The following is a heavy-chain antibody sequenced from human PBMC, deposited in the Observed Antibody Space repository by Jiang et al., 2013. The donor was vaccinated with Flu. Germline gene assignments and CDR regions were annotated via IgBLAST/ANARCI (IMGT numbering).Heavy chain of an antibody. CDR1: GGSISNSPYY. CDR2: IYYSGSS. CDR3: VRHRMYYYDDRGTWWFDP. D-gene: IGHD3-22*01. J-gene: IGHJ5*02. V-gene: IGHV4-39*01. Sequence: GLVKPSETLSLTCSVSGGSISNSPYYWAWVRQSPGKGLEWIASIYYSGSSHYNPSLRSRLTISLDTSKNHFSLNLSSVTAADTALYYCVRHRMYYYDDRGTWWFDPWGQGTLVTVSS.